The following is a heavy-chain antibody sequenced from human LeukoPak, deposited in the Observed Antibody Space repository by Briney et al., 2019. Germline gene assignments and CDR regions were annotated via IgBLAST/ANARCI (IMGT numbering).Heavy chain of an antibody. CDR3: ARDEGYDFWSGSNWFDP. V-gene: IGHV4-39*07. CDR2: IYASGST. CDR1: GGSISSSSYY. D-gene: IGHD3-3*01. Sequence: SETLSLTCTVSGGSISSSSYYWGWIRQPPGKGLEWIGRIYASGSTNYNPSLKSRVTMSVDTSKNQFSLKLSSVTAADTAVYYCARDEGYDFWSGSNWFDPWGQGTLVTVSS. J-gene: IGHJ5*02.